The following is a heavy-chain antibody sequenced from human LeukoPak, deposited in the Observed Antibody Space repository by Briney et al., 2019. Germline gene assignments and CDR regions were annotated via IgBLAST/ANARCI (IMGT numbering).Heavy chain of an antibody. CDR2: IYYSGST. D-gene: IGHD6-19*01. V-gene: IGHV4-59*01. Sequence: PSETLSLTCTVSGGSISSFYWSRIRQPPGKVLEWIGYIYYSGSTNYNPSLKSRVTISVDTSKNQFSLKLSSVTAADTAVYYCARDSDSSGSDYWGQGTLVTVSS. J-gene: IGHJ4*02. CDR3: ARDSDSSGSDY. CDR1: GGSISSFY.